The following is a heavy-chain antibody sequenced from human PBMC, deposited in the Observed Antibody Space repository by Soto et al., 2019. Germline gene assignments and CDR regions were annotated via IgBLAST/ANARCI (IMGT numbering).Heavy chain of an antibody. CDR1: GFTFSSYG. Sequence: QVQLVESGGGVVQPGRSLRLSCAASGFTFSSYGMHWVRQTPGKGLEWVAVISYDGSNKYYADSVKGRFTISRDNSKNTLYLQMNSLRAEDTAVYYCANLSSSGWPYYYYYGMDVWGQGTTVTVSS. V-gene: IGHV3-30*18. D-gene: IGHD6-19*01. CDR3: ANLSSSGWPYYYYYGMDV. J-gene: IGHJ6*02. CDR2: ISYDGSNK.